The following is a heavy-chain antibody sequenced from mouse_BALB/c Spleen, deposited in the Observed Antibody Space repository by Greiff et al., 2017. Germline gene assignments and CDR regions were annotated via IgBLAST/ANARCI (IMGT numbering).Heavy chain of an antibody. V-gene: IGHV2-2-2*01. CDR3: VRGDGNYPAWFAY. Sequence: QVQLQQSGPGLVQPSQSLSITCTVSGFSLTSYGVHWVRQSPGKGLEWLGVIWSGGSTDYNAAFISRLSISKNNSKSQVFFKMNSLQADDTAIYYCVRGDGNYPAWFAYWGQGTLVTVSA. CDR1: GFSLTSYG. D-gene: IGHD2-1*01. CDR2: IWSGGST. J-gene: IGHJ3*01.